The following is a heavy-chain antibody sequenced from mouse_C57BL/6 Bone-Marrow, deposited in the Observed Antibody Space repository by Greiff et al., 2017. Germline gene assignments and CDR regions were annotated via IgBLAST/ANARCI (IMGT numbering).Heavy chain of an antibody. CDR2: INPGSGGT. V-gene: IGHV1-54*01. D-gene: IGHD2-4*01. Sequence: QVHVKQSGAELVRPGTSVKVSCKASGYAFTNYLIEWVKQRPGQGLEWIGVINPGSGGTNYNEKFKGKATLTADKSSSTAYMQLSSLTSEDSAVYFCARSYYDYGWFAYWGQGTLVTVSA. CDR1: GYAFTNYL. CDR3: ARSYYDYGWFAY. J-gene: IGHJ3*01.